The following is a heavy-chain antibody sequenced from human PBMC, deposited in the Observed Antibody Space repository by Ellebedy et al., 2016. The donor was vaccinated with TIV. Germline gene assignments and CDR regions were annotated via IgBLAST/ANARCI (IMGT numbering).Heavy chain of an antibody. CDR3: AKNGIN. J-gene: IGHJ4*02. Sequence: GESLKISXAVSGFTFSSYRMNWVRQAPGKGLEWVSSISSTSSYIFYADSVKGRFTISRDNSKNTLYLQMNSLRAEDTAVYYCAKNGINWGQGTLVTVSS. CDR2: ISSTSSYI. CDR1: GFTFSSYR. V-gene: IGHV3-21*04. D-gene: IGHD2-8*01.